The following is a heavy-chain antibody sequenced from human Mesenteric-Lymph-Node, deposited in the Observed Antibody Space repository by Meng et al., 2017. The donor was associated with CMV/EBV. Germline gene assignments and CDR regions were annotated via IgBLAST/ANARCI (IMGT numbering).Heavy chain of an antibody. D-gene: IGHD1-14*01. CDR3: ARGPNNPTHDFDL. CDR1: GRYVSGYY. CDR2: IKHTGST. V-gene: IGHV4-34*01. Sequence: CAVVGRYVSGYYWSWIRQPPGKGLEWIGQIKHTGSTYYVPSLKDRVTISIDTPNNQFSLKLNSVTASDTAVYYCARGPNNPTHDFDLWGQGTLVTVSS. J-gene: IGHJ4*02.